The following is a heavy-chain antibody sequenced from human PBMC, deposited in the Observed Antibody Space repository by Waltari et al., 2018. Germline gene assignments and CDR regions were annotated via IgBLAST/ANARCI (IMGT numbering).Heavy chain of an antibody. CDR3: AGDLAPIAAAANADY. CDR2: INHSGST. CDR1: GGSFSGYY. J-gene: IGHJ4*02. V-gene: IGHV4-34*01. Sequence: QVQLQQWGAGLLKPSETLSLTCAVYGGSFSGYYWSWIRQPPGKGLEWIGEINHSGSTNYNPSLKSRVTISVDTSKNQFSLKLSSVTAADTAVYYCAGDLAPIAAAANADYWGQGTLVTVSS. D-gene: IGHD6-13*01.